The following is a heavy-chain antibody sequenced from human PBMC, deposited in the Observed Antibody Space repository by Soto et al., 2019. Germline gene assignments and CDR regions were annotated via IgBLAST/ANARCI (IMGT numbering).Heavy chain of an antibody. D-gene: IGHD3-10*01. J-gene: IGHJ6*02. V-gene: IGHV1-3*01. Sequence: ASVKVSCKASGYTFTSYVIHWVRQAPGQGLEWMGCVNAAKGDTKYSQKFQGRVTLSRDTSASTAYMELSSLRSEDTAVYYCARELATVVRDIGVAYCAMDVWGQGTTVTVSS. CDR3: ARELATVVRDIGVAYCAMDV. CDR1: GYTFTSYV. CDR2: VNAAKGDT.